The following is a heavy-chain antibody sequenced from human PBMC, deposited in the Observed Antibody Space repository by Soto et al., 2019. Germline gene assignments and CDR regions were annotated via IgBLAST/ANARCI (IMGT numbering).Heavy chain of an antibody. CDR2: IYSGGST. CDR3: AREGGDYETRGDMDV. Sequence: GGSLRLSCAASGFTVSSNYMSWVRQAPGKGLEWVSVIYSGGSTYYADSVKGRFTISRDNSKNTLYLQMNSLRAEDTAVYYCAREGGDYETRGDMDVWGKGTTVTVSS. J-gene: IGHJ6*03. CDR1: GFTVSSNY. V-gene: IGHV3-66*01. D-gene: IGHD4-17*01.